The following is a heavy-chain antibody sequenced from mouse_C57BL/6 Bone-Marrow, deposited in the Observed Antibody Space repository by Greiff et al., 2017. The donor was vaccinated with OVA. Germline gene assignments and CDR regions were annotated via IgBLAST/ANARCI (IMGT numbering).Heavy chain of an antibody. Sequence: VKLQESGAELVRPGASVTLSCKASGYTFTDYEMHWVKQTPVHGLEWIGAIDPETGGTAYNQKFKGKAILTADKSSSTAYMELRSLTSEDSAVYYCSGFYYVDYWGQGTTLTVSS. D-gene: IGHD2-1*01. V-gene: IGHV1-15*01. CDR2: IDPETGGT. CDR1: GYTFTDYE. CDR3: SGFYYVDY. J-gene: IGHJ2*01.